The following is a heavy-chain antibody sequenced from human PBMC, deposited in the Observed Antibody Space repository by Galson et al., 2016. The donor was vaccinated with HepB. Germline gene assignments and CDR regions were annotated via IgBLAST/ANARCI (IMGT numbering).Heavy chain of an antibody. CDR2: ISASHRFI. CDR3: ARAYGDYAYTDH. CDR1: GFTFTDYT. Sequence: SLRLSCAASGFTFTDYTMNWFRLAPGQGLQWVSSISASHRFIHYVDSVKGRFAISRDNAKNSLYLQINSLRAEDTAVYYCARAYGDYAYTDHWGQGTQVIVSS. D-gene: IGHD4-17*01. V-gene: IGHV3-21*01. J-gene: IGHJ4*02.